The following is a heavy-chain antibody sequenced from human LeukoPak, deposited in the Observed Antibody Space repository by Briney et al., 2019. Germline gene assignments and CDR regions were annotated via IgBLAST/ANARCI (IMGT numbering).Heavy chain of an antibody. D-gene: IGHD3-9*01. CDR1: GFTFSDYY. V-gene: IGHV3-11*03. CDR3: ATNYDILTGSPKDDAFDI. CDR2: ISSSSSYT. Sequence: GGSLRLSCVASGFTFSDYYMSWIRQAPGKGLEWVSYISSSSSYTNYADSVKGRFTISRDNAKNSLYLQMNSLRAEDTAVYYCATNYDILTGSPKDDAFDIWGQGTMVTVSS. J-gene: IGHJ3*02.